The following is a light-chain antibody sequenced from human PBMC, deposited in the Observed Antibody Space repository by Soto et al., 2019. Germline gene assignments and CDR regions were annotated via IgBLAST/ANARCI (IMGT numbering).Light chain of an antibody. CDR3: QQRSNWPPIT. CDR2: DAS. J-gene: IGKJ5*01. Sequence: EIVMTQAPATLSVSPGERATLSCRASQSVSSYLAWYQQKPGHAPRLLIYDASNRATGIPARFSGSGSGTDFTLTISSLEPEDFAVYYCQQRSNWPPITFGQGTRLEI. V-gene: IGKV3-11*01. CDR1: QSVSSY.